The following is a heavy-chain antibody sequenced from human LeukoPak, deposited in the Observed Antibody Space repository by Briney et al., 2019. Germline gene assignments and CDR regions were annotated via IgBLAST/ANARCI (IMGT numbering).Heavy chain of an antibody. J-gene: IGHJ4*02. CDR1: GFTFSSYA. V-gene: IGHV3-64D*06. CDR3: VKDGIAAAGTYEVLLDY. Sequence: GGSLRLSCSASGFTFSSYAMHWVRQAPGKGLEYVSAISSNGGSTYYADSVKGRFTISRDNSKNTLYLQMSSLRAEDTAVYYCVKDGIAAAGTYEVLLDYWGQGTLVTVSS. CDR2: ISSNGGST. D-gene: IGHD6-13*01.